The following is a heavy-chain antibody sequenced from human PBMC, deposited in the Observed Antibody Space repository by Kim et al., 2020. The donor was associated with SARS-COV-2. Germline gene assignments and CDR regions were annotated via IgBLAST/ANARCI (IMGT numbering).Heavy chain of an antibody. CDR3: ARGAGAAAGTNY. J-gene: IGHJ4*02. V-gene: IGHV1-8*01. Sequence: GYAQKFQGRVTMTRNTSISTAYMELSSLGSEDTAVYYCARGAGAAAGTNYWGQGTLVTVSS. D-gene: IGHD6-13*01.